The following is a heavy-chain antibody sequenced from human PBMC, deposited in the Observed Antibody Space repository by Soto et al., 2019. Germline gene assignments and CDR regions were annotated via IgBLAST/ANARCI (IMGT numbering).Heavy chain of an antibody. D-gene: IGHD6-19*01. J-gene: IGHJ6*02. Sequence: GPLRLPCAASEFTFKDYHMSWIRSAPGKGLEWVSSISSSGSTIYYADSVKGRFTISRDNAKNSLYLQMNSLRAEDTALYYCARASNPNSSGHSTSSPIRPYLDGWGQGTTVTVSS. V-gene: IGHV3-11*01. CDR3: ARASNPNSSGHSTSSPIRPYLDG. CDR1: EFTFKDYH. CDR2: ISSSGSTI.